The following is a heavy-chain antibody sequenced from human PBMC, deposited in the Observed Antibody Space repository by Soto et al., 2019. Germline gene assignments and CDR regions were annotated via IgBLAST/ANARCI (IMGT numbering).Heavy chain of an antibody. CDR2: IKQDGSEK. Sequence: EVQLVESGGGLVQPGGSLRLSCAASGFTFSSYWMSWVRQAPGKGLEWVANIKQDGSEKYYVDSVKGRFTSSRDNAKNSLYLQMNSLRAEDTAVYYRATDPRYYYYMDVWGKGTTVTVSS. CDR1: GFTFSSYW. V-gene: IGHV3-7*01. CDR3: ATDPRYYYYMDV. J-gene: IGHJ6*03.